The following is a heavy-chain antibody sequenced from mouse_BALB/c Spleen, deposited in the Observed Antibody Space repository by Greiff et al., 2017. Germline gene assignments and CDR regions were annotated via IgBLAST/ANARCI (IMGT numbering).Heavy chain of an antibody. D-gene: IGHD2-13*01. V-gene: IGHV5-6-5*01. CDR3: AREGTTGVGLDY. J-gene: IGHJ2*01. CDR1: GFTFSSYA. CDR2: ISSGGST. Sequence: EVKVVESGGGLVKPGGSLKLSCAASGFTFSSYAMSWVRQTPEKRLEWVASISSGGSTYYPDSVKGRFTISRDNARNILYLQMSSLRSEDTAMYYCAREGTTGVGLDYWGQGTTLTVSS.